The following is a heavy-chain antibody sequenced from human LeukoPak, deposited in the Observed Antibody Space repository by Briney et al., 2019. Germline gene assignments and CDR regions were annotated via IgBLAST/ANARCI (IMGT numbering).Heavy chain of an antibody. CDR2: IYISGST. CDR1: GGTISRSSYY. V-gene: IGHV4-61*02. J-gene: IGHJ4*02. D-gene: IGHD4-17*01. Sequence: SETLSLTCTVSGGTISRSSYYWGWIRQPAGKGLEWIGRIYISGSTNYKSSLKSRVTISVDTSKNQFSLKLSSVTAADTAVYYCAREREGPYGYLDYWGQGTLVTVSS. CDR3: AREREGPYGYLDY.